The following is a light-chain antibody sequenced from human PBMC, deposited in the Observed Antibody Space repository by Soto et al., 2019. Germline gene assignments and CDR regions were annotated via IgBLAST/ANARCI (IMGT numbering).Light chain of an antibody. CDR3: QQSYSTPQST. J-gene: IGKJ5*01. CDR1: PNIGRF. V-gene: IGKV1-39*01. Sequence: DIQMTQYPSSLSASVGDIVTITFRASPNIGRFLNWHQQKPGKAPNVLINVASTLRSGVPSRFSGSGSGTDFNLTINSLQPEDFATYYCQQSYSTPQSTFGQGTRLEI. CDR2: VAS.